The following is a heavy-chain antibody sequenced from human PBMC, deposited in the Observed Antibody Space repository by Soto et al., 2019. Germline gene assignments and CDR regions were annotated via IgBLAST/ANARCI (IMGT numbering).Heavy chain of an antibody. Sequence: GESLKISCKGSGYIFSSYWIGWVRQAPGKGLEWVSAISAGGSNTNYADSVKGRFTISSDNSKNTLYLQMNGLRADDTAVYYCAKEYSTSFDYWGQGTPVTVSS. CDR3: AKEYSTSFDY. J-gene: IGHJ4*02. V-gene: IGHV3-23*01. CDR1: GYIFSSYW. CDR2: ISAGGSNT. D-gene: IGHD6-6*01.